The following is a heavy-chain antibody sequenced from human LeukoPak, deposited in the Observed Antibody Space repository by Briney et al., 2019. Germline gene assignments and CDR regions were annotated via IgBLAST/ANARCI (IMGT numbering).Heavy chain of an antibody. CDR1: GFTFSSYA. CDR3: TKSGIAAAGSLVYFDY. D-gene: IGHD6-13*01. J-gene: IGHJ4*02. Sequence: GGSLRLSCAASGFTFSSYAMNWVRQAPGKGLEWVSGIRGSGDTTYYADSVKGRRFTISRDNSKNTLYLQMNSVRAEDTAVYYCTKSGIAAAGSLVYFDYWGQGTLVTASS. CDR2: IRGSGDTT. V-gene: IGHV3-23*01.